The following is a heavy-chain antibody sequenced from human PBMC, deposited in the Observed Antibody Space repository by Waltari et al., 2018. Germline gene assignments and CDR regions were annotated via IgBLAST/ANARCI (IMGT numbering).Heavy chain of an antibody. D-gene: IGHD3-3*01. CDR3: ARDKGVTIFGVVTPNWFDP. Sequence: QVQLVQSGAEVKKPGASVKVSCKASGYTFTSYGISWVRQAPGQGLEWMGWISAYNGNTNYAQKLQGRVTMTTDTSTSTAYMELRSLRSDDTAVYYCARDKGVTIFGVVTPNWFDPWGQGTLVTVSS. J-gene: IGHJ5*02. CDR1: GYTFTSYG. V-gene: IGHV1-18*01. CDR2: ISAYNGNT.